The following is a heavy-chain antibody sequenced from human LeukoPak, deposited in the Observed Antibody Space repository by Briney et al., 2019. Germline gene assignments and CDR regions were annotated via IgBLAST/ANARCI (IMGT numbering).Heavy chain of an antibody. J-gene: IGHJ3*02. CDR1: GGSISSGSYY. V-gene: IGHV4-39*07. CDR3: ARSERRLAAARI. Sequence: SETLSLTCTVSGGSISSGSYYWGWIRQPPGKGLEWIGSIYYSGSTYYNPSLKSRVTISVDTSKNQFSLKLSSVTAADTAVYYCARSERRLAAARIWGQGTMVTVSS. D-gene: IGHD6-13*01. CDR2: IYYSGST.